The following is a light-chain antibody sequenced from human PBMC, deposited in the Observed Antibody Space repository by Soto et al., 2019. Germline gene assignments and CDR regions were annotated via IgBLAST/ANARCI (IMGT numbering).Light chain of an antibody. CDR2: EVT. CDR3: SSYTISNTLPFV. V-gene: IGLV2-14*01. CDR1: RRDVGGYNY. J-gene: IGLJ1*01. Sequence: LTQPASVSGSPGQSITISCTGTRRDVGGYNYVSWYQQYSGKSPKLLIYEVTHRPSGVSNRFSGSKSGNTASLTISGLQAEDEADYYCSSYTISNTLPFVFGTGTKVTVL.